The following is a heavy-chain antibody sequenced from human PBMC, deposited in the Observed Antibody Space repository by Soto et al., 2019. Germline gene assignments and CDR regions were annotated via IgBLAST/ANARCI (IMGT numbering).Heavy chain of an antibody. CDR3: ARGNVVPAASNWFDP. J-gene: IGHJ5*02. V-gene: IGHV4-31*03. D-gene: IGHD2-2*01. CDR2: IYYSGST. CDR1: GGSTSSGGYY. Sequence: SETLSLTCTVSGGSTSSGGYYWSWIRQHPGKGLEWIGYIYYSGSTYYNPSLKSRVTISVDTSKNQFSLKLSSVTAADTAVYYCARGNVVPAASNWFDPWGQGTLVTVSS.